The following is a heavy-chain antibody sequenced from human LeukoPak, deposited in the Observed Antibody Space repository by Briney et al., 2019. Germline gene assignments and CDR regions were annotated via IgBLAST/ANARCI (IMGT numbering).Heavy chain of an antibody. J-gene: IGHJ6*02. V-gene: IGHV1-2*02. D-gene: IGHD6-19*01. CDR3: ARDEGQWLGGYYYGMDV. CDR2: INPNSGGA. CDR1: GYTFTGYY. Sequence: VASVKVSCKASGYTFTGYYMHWVRQAPGQGLEWMGWINPNSGGANYAQKFQGRVTMTRDTSTSTAYMELSRLRSDDTAVYYCARDEGQWLGGYYYGMDVWGQGTTVTVSS.